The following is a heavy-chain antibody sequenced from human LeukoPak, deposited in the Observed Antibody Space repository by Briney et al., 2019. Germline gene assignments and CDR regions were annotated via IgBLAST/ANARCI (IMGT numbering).Heavy chain of an antibody. CDR1: GYSFTSYW. D-gene: IGHD2-2*02. Sequence: GESLNISCKGSGYSFTSYWIGWVRQMPGKGPEWMGIIYPGDSDTRYSPSFQGQVTISADKSISTAYLQWSSLKASDTAMYYCASTRYCSSTSCYTAFDIWGQGTMVTVSS. CDR3: ASTRYCSSTSCYTAFDI. CDR2: IYPGDSDT. J-gene: IGHJ3*02. V-gene: IGHV5-51*01.